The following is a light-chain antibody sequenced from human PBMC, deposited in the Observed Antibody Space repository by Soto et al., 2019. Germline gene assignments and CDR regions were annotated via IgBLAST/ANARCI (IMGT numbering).Light chain of an antibody. CDR1: QSISSY. CDR2: DAS. V-gene: IGKV3-11*01. Sequence: EIVLTQSPATLSLSPGERATLSCRASQSISSYLGWYQQKPGQAPRLLIYDASNRAAGIPARFSGSGSGTDFTLTISSLEPEDFAVYHCQQRSKWPLTFGGGTKVEIK. CDR3: QQRSKWPLT. J-gene: IGKJ4*01.